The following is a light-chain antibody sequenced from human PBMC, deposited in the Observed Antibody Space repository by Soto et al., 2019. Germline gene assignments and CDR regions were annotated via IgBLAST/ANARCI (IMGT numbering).Light chain of an antibody. Sequence: AIQLTQSPSSLSASVGDRVTITCRASQGISSALAWYQQKPGKAPKLLIYDASSLESGVPSRFSGSGSGTDFTLTISSLRPEDFATYYCQQFNSYPRVTFGQGTRLEIK. V-gene: IGKV1-13*02. CDR1: QGISSA. J-gene: IGKJ5*01. CDR2: DAS. CDR3: QQFNSYPRVT.